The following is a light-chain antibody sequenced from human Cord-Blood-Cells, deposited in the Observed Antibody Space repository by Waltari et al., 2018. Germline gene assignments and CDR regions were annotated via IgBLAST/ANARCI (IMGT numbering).Light chain of an antibody. CDR2: GAS. J-gene: IGKJ1*01. CDR1: QSFSSN. Sequence: EIVMTQSPDTLSVSPGVRATLSCRASQSFSSNLAWYQQKPGQAPRLLIYGASTRASGITARFSGSGSGTVFTLTISRLHSEYFAVYYCKQYNNWPRTFGQGTKVEIK. V-gene: IGKV3-15*01. CDR3: KQYNNWPRT.